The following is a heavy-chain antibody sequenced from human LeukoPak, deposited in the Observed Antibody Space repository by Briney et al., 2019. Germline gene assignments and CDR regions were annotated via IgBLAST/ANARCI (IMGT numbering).Heavy chain of an antibody. J-gene: IGHJ4*02. Sequence: SETLSLTCTVSGGSISSGSYYWGWIRQPPGKGLEWIGTIYYSGTTYYNPSLRSRVTMSVDTSKNQFSLKLSSVTAADTAVYYCARRIDGYNRDWGQGTLVTVSS. V-gene: IGHV4-39*01. CDR2: IYYSGTT. D-gene: IGHD5-24*01. CDR3: ARRIDGYNRD. CDR1: GGSISSGSYY.